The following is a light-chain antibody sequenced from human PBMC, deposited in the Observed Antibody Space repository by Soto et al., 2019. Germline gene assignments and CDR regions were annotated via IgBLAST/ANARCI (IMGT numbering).Light chain of an antibody. V-gene: IGKV1-5*01. J-gene: IGKJ5*01. CDR3: QQRYNWPIT. Sequence: DIQMTQSPSSLSASVGDRVTITCRASQTISSWLAWYQQKPGKAPKLLIYGASTLQGGVPSRFSGSGSGTDFTLTISSLEPEDFSVYYCQQRYNWPITFGQGTRLEIK. CDR2: GAS. CDR1: QTISSW.